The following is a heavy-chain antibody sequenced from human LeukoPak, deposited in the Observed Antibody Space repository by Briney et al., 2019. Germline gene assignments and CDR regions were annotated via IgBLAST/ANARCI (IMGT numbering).Heavy chain of an antibody. Sequence: ASVKVSCKASGYTFTSYAVHWVRQAPGQRLEWMGWINAGNGNTKYSQKFQGRVTITRDTSASTAYMELSSLRSEDTAVYYCARELVRGNWFDPWGQGTLVTVSS. CDR2: INAGNGNT. CDR1: GYTFTSYA. V-gene: IGHV1-3*01. J-gene: IGHJ5*02. CDR3: ARELVRGNWFDP. D-gene: IGHD3-10*01.